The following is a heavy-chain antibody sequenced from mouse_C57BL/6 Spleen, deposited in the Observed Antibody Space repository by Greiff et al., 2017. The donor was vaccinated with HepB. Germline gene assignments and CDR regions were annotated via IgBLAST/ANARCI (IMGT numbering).Heavy chain of an antibody. CDR2: ISYDGSN. V-gene: IGHV3-6*01. D-gene: IGHD1-1*01. J-gene: IGHJ2*01. Sequence: VQLKESGPGLVKPSQSLSLPCSVPGYSITSGYYWNWIRQFPGTKLEWMGYISYDGSNNYNPSLKNRISITRDTSKNQFFLKLNSVTTEDTATYYCAGSIYYYGSSLDYWGQGTTLTVSS. CDR3: AGSIYYYGSSLDY. CDR1: GYSITSGYY.